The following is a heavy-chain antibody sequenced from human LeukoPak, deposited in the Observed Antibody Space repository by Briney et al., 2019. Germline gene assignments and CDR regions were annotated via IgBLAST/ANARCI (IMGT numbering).Heavy chain of an antibody. CDR3: ARVGYGSGNYYKDY. V-gene: IGHV4-59*01. Sequence: SETLSLTCTVSGGSISSYYWSWIRQPPGKGLEWIGYIYYSGSTNYNPSLKSRVTISVDTSKNQFSLKLSSVTAADTAVYYCARVGYGSGNYYKDYWGQGTLVTVSS. J-gene: IGHJ4*02. CDR2: IYYSGST. CDR1: GGSISSYY. D-gene: IGHD3-10*01.